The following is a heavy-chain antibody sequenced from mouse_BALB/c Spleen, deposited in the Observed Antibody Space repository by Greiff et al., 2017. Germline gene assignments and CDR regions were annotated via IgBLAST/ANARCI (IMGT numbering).Heavy chain of an antibody. CDR2: ISYSGST. V-gene: IGHV3-2*02. Sequence: QSGPGLVKPSQSLSLTCTVTGYSITSDYAWNWIRQFPGNKLEWMGYISYSGSTSYNPSLKSRISITRDTSKNQFFLQLNSVTTEDTATYYCARRSEKDWYFDVWGAGTTVTVSS. J-gene: IGHJ1*01. CDR1: GYSITSDYA. CDR3: ARRSEKDWYFDV.